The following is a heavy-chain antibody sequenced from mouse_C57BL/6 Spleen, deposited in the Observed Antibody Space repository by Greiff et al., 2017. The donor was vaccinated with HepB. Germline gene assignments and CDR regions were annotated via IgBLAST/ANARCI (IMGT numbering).Heavy chain of an antibody. CDR2: INPNNGGT. D-gene: IGHD2-5*01. CDR1: GYTFTDYN. Sequence: EVQLQQSGPELVKPGASVKMSCKASGYTFTDYNMHWVKQSHGKSLEWIGYINPNNGGTSYNQKFKGKATLTVNKSSSTAYMELRSLTSEDSAVYYCARFVYSNYLYYFDYWGQGTTLTVSS. V-gene: IGHV1-22*01. CDR3: ARFVYSNYLYYFDY. J-gene: IGHJ2*01.